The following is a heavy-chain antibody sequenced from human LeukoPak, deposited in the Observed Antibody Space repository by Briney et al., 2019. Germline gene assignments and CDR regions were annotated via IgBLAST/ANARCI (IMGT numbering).Heavy chain of an antibody. Sequence: SESLSLTCTASGGSISSSSYYWGWIRQPPGKGLEWIGSIYYSGSTYYNPSLKSRVTISVDTSKNQFSLKLSSVTAADTAVYYCARLLWDSSGYPFDYWGQGTLVTVSS. J-gene: IGHJ4*02. D-gene: IGHD3-22*01. CDR3: ARLLWDSSGYPFDY. CDR1: GGSISSSSYY. V-gene: IGHV4-39*01. CDR2: IYYSGST.